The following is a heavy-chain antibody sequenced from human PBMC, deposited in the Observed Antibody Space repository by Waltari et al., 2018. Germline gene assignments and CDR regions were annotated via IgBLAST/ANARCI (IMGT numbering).Heavy chain of an antibody. J-gene: IGHJ4*02. CDR3: ARGRGFFYGSGSYYEIDY. CDR1: GGSISSGGYY. CDR2: IYHSGST. Sequence: QVQLQESGPGLVKPSQTLSLTCTVSGGSISSGGYYWSWIRQHPGKGLEWIGYIYHSGSTYYNPSLKSRVTIAVSRSKNQFSLKLSSVTAADTAVYYWARGRGFFYGSGSYYEIDYWGQGTLVTVSS. V-gene: IGHV4-31*03. D-gene: IGHD3-10*01.